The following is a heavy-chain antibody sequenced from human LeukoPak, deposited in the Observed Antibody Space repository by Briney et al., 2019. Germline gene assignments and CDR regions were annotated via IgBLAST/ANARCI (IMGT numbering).Heavy chain of an antibody. D-gene: IGHD1-26*01. Sequence: SQTLSLTRTVSGGSISSGSYYWSWIRQPAGKGLEWIGRIYTSGSTNYNPSLKSRVTISVDTSKNQFSLKLSSVTAADTAVYYCAREWVIVGATTWGFRYFDYWGQGTLVTVSS. CDR1: GGSISSGSYY. CDR2: IYTSGST. J-gene: IGHJ4*02. CDR3: AREWVIVGATTWGFRYFDY. V-gene: IGHV4-61*02.